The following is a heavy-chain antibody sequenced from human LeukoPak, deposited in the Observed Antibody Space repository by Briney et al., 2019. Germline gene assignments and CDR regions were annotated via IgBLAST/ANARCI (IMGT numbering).Heavy chain of an antibody. D-gene: IGHD1-1*01. CDR2: ISGSGGST. J-gene: IGHJ4*02. V-gene: IGHV3-23*01. CDR3: AKVPGTTMAVDYFDY. Sequence: PGGSLRLSCAASGFTFSSYAMSWVRQAPGKGLEWVSAISGSGGSTYYADSVKGRFTISGDNSKNTLYLQMNSLRAEDTAVYYCAKVPGTTMAVDYFDYWGQGTLVTVSS. CDR1: GFTFSSYA.